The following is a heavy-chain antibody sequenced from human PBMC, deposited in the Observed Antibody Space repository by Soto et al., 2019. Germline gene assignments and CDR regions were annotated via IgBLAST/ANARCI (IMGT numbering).Heavy chain of an antibody. D-gene: IGHD6-19*01. V-gene: IGHV3-15*01. J-gene: IGHJ3*02. CDR2: IKSKTDGGTT. Sequence: VGSLRLSCAASGFTFSNAWMSWVRQAPGKGLEWVGRIKSKTDGGTTDYAAPVKGRFTISRDDSKNTLYLQMNSLKTEDTAVYYCTTGPISPLAGYSSGWYGNDAFDIWGQGTMVTVSS. CDR1: GFTFSNAW. CDR3: TTGPISPLAGYSSGWYGNDAFDI.